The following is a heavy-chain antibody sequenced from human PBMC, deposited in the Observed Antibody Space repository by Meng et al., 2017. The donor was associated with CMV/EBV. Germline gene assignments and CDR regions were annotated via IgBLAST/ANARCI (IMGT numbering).Heavy chain of an antibody. CDR3: ARHYDYDDY. CDR1: GSTCTGYY. D-gene: IGHD3-16*01. CDR2: INPKGGGT. Sequence: QLVPSEAEVKKPVAARKDSCKASGSTCTGYYKHWVRQAPGKGREWLGWINPKGGGTNYAQNFQGRVTMTRDTSISTAYMELSRLRSDDTAVYYCARHYDYDDYWGQGTLVTVSS. J-gene: IGHJ4*02. V-gene: IGHV1-2*02.